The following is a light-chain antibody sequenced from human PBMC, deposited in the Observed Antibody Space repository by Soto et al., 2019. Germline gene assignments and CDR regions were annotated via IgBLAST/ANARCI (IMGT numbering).Light chain of an antibody. V-gene: IGLV2-11*01. Sequence: QSALTQPRSVSGSPGQSVTISCTGTSSDVGGYNYVSWYQQHPGKGPKLMIYDVNKRPSGVPDRLSGSKSGNTASLTISGLQAEDEADYYCCSYAGSYTYVFGTGTKVTVL. CDR2: DVN. CDR3: CSYAGSYTYV. CDR1: SSDVGGYNY. J-gene: IGLJ1*01.